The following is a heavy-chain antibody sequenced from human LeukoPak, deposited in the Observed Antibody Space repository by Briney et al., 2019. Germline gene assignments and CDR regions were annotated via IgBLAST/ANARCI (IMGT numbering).Heavy chain of an antibody. D-gene: IGHD5-24*01. V-gene: IGHV3-33*01. Sequence: GGSLRLSCTASGFSLSSYGMHWVRQAPGKGLEWVAVMWYGESGTRYADSVKGRFTISRDNSKNTPYLQMNSLRAEDTAVYYCARSRDGYHHGLLWGQGTLVTVSS. CDR1: GFSLSSYG. CDR2: MWYGESGT. J-gene: IGHJ4*02. CDR3: ARSRDGYHHGLL.